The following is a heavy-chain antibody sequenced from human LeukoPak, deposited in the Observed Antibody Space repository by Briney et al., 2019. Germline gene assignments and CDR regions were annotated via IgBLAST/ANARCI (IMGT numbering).Heavy chain of an antibody. CDR2: IIPIFGTA. Sequence: SVKVSCKASGYTFTGYYMHWVRQAPGQGLEWMGGIIPIFGTANYAQKFQGRVTITADESTSTAYMELSSLRSEDAAVYYCARTEETGTTGPFDYWGQGTLVTVSS. J-gene: IGHJ4*02. D-gene: IGHD1-1*01. CDR3: ARTEETGTTGPFDY. V-gene: IGHV1-69*13. CDR1: GYTFTGYY.